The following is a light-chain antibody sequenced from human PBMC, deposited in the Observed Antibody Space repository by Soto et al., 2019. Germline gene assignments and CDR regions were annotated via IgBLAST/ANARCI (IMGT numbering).Light chain of an antibody. Sequence: DIQMTQSPSTLSASVGDRVTITCRASQSISSWLAWYQQRPGKAPTLLIYAASSLQSGVPSRFRGSGYGTDFALTITSLQPEDFAIYYCQQSYNSPPITFGQGTRLEIK. V-gene: IGKV1-39*01. CDR1: QSISSW. J-gene: IGKJ5*01. CDR2: AAS. CDR3: QQSYNSPPIT.